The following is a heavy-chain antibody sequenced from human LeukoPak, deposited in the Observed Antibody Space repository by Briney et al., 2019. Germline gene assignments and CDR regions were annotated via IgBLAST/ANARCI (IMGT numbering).Heavy chain of an antibody. Sequence: SSETLSLTCTVSGGSISSYYWSWIRQPPGKGLEWIGYIYYSGSTNYNPSLKSRVTISVDTSKNQFSLKLSSVTAADAAVYYCARGSSSSWYIRDFDPWGQGTLVTVSS. V-gene: IGHV4-59*01. J-gene: IGHJ5*02. CDR3: ARGSSSSWYIRDFDP. CDR2: IYYSGST. D-gene: IGHD6-13*01. CDR1: GGSISSYY.